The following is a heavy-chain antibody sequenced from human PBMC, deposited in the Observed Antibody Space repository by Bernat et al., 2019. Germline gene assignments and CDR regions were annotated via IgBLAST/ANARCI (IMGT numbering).Heavy chain of an antibody. Sequence: QVQLQESGPGLVKPSETLSLTCPVSGGSVSSGSYYWSWFRQPPGKGLEWIGSIYYSGSTNYNPSLKLRVTISVDTSKNQFSLKLSSVTAADTAVYYCARDRRDYGDYWYYFDYWGQGTLVTVSS. CDR1: GGSVSSGSYY. CDR2: IYYSGST. V-gene: IGHV4-61*01. D-gene: IGHD4-17*01. CDR3: ARDRRDYGDYWYYFDY. J-gene: IGHJ4*02.